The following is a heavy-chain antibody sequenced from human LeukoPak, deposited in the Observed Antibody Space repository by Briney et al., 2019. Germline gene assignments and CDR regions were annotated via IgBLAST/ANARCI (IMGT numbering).Heavy chain of an antibody. Sequence: GGSLRLSCAASGFTFSSHAMSWVRQAPGKGLEWISGMSGSGGSIYYADSVKGRFTIARDNSKNTLFLQMNSLRVEDTAVYYCVKDRDDFWSAYYFFDQWGQGTLVTVSS. V-gene: IGHV3-23*01. J-gene: IGHJ4*02. D-gene: IGHD3-3*01. CDR1: GFTFSSHA. CDR3: VKDRDDFWSAYYFFDQ. CDR2: MSGSGGSI.